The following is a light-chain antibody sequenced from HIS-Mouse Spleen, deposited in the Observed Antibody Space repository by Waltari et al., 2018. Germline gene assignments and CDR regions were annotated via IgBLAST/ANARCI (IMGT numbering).Light chain of an antibody. Sequence: QSVLTQPPSASGTPGQRVTISCSRSSSNIGSNYVYWYQQLPGTAPKLLIYRNNQRPSGVPDRFSGSKSGTSASLAISGLRSEDEADYYCAAWDDSLSGPVFGGGTKLTVL. CDR3: AAWDDSLSGPV. CDR2: RNN. CDR1: SSNIGSNY. J-gene: IGLJ3*02. V-gene: IGLV1-47*01.